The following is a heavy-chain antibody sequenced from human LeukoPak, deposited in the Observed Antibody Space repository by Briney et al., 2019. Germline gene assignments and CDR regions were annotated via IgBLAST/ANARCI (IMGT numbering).Heavy chain of an antibody. Sequence: GGSLRLSCAASGFTFSSYGMHWVRQAPGKGLEWVAFIRYDGSNKYYADSVKGRFTISRDNSKNTLYLQMNSLRAEDTAVYYCAKDLRLYSSGWYPIDYWGQGTLVTVSS. CDR3: AKDLRLYSSGWYPIDY. V-gene: IGHV3-30*02. CDR2: IRYDGSNK. CDR1: GFTFSSYG. D-gene: IGHD6-19*01. J-gene: IGHJ4*02.